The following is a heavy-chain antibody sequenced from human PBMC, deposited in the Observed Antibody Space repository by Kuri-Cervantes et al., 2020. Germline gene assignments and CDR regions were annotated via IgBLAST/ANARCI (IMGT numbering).Heavy chain of an antibody. J-gene: IGHJ4*02. Sequence: GESLKISCAASGFTFDDYAMHWVRQAPGKGLEWVSLISWDGGSTYYADSVKGRFTISRDNSKNSLYLQMNSLRAEDTALYYCAKDHGYSYGSFDYWGQGTLVTVSS. V-gene: IGHV3-43D*04. CDR1: GFTFDDYA. CDR3: AKDHGYSYGSFDY. D-gene: IGHD5-18*01. CDR2: ISWDGGST.